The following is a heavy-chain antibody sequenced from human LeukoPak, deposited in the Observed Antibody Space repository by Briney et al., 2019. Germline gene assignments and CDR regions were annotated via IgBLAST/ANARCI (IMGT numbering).Heavy chain of an antibody. D-gene: IGHD4-23*01. J-gene: IGHJ2*01. CDR2: IYSGGST. CDR1: GFTVSSNY. CDR3: ARDLWEVVTPNWYFDL. V-gene: IGHV3-53*01. Sequence: GGSLRLSCAASGFTVSSNYMSWVRQAPGKGLEWVSVIYSGGSTYYADSVKGRFTISRDNSKNTLYLQMNSLRAEDTAVYYCARDLWEVVTPNWYFDLWGRGTLVTVSS.